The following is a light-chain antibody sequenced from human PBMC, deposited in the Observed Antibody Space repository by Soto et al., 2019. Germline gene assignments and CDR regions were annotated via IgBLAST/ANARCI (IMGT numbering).Light chain of an antibody. V-gene: IGLV2-11*01. CDR2: DVS. Sequence: QSALPQPRSVSGSPGQSVTISCTGSSSDVGGYNYVSWYQQHPDKAPKLMIYDVSKRPSGVPGRFSGSKSGNTASLTISGLQAEDEADYYCCSYAGSSYVFGTGTKLTVL. J-gene: IGLJ1*01. CDR3: CSYAGSSYV. CDR1: SSDVGGYNY.